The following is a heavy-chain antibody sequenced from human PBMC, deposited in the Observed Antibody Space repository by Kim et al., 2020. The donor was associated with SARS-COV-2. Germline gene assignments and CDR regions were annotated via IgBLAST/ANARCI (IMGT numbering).Heavy chain of an antibody. V-gene: IGHV4-59*13. CDR1: GGSISSYY. J-gene: IGHJ4*02. D-gene: IGHD6-19*01. Sequence: SETLSLTCTVSGGSISSYYWSWIRQPPGKGLEWIGYIYYSGSTNYNPSPKSRVTISVETSTNKFSLKLSSVTAADTAAFYCARWAVAFYYWGLGTLVPGS. CDR3: ARWAVAFYY. CDR2: IYYSGST.